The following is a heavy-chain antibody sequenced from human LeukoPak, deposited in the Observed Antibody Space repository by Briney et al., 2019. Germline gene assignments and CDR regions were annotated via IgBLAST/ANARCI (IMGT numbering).Heavy chain of an antibody. J-gene: IGHJ4*02. CDR3: ARDIAVAGNYDY. Sequence: GVSLRLSCAASGFTFSSYGMHWVRQAPGKGLEWVAVIWYDGSNKYYADSVKGRFTISRDNSKNTLYLQMNSLRAEDTAVYYCARDIAVAGNYDYWGQGTLVTVSS. V-gene: IGHV3-33*01. CDR2: IWYDGSNK. D-gene: IGHD6-19*01. CDR1: GFTFSSYG.